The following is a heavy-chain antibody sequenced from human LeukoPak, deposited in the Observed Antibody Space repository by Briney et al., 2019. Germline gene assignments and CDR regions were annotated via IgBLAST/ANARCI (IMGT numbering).Heavy chain of an antibody. CDR3: ARGTRFYDSSGYWAPFDY. V-gene: IGHV1-69*04. D-gene: IGHD3-22*01. J-gene: IGHJ4*02. CDR2: IIPILGIA. Sequence: SVKVSCKASGGTFSSYAISWVRQAPGQGLEWMGRIIPILGIANYAQKFQGRVTITADKSTSTAYMELSSLRSEDTAVYYCARGTRFYDSSGYWAPFDYWGQGTLVAVSS. CDR1: GGTFSSYA.